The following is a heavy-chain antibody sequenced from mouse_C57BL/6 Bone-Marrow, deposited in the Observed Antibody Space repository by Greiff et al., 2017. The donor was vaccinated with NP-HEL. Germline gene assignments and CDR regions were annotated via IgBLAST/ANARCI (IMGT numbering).Heavy chain of an antibody. V-gene: IGHV14-1*01. CDR3: TYDGYYVDAMDY. Sequence: VQLQQSGAELVRPGASVKLSCTASGFNIKDYYMHWVKQRPEQGLEWIGRIDPEDGDTEYAPKFQGKATMTADTSSITAYLQLSSLTSEDTAVYYCTYDGYYVDAMDYWGQGTSVTVSS. CDR2: IDPEDGDT. J-gene: IGHJ4*01. D-gene: IGHD2-3*01. CDR1: GFNIKDYY.